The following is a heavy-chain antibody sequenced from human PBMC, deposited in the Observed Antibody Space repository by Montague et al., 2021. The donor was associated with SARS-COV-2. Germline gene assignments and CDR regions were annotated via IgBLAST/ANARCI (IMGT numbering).Heavy chain of an antibody. Sequence: TLSLTCTVSGGSISSGGYYCNWLRQHPGKGLEWIGSIYYGGSTYYNPSLKSRLTISVDTSQNLFSLRLRSVTAADTAVYYCATYRSPMTTVIMWDAFDIWGQGTMVTVSS. CDR3: ATYRSPMTTVIMWDAFDI. CDR1: GGSISSGGYY. D-gene: IGHD4-17*01. CDR2: IYYGGST. J-gene: IGHJ3*02. V-gene: IGHV4-31*03.